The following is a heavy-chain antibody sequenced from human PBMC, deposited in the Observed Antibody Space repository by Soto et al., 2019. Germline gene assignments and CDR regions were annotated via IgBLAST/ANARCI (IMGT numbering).Heavy chain of an antibody. J-gene: IGHJ4*02. CDR3: ARGRQADGTFDY. D-gene: IGHD6-13*01. Sequence: GASVKVSCKASGYTFTGYYMHWVRQAPGQGLDWMGSINPNSGGTNYAQKFQGRVTMTRDTSISTAYMELSRLRSDDTAVYYCARGRQADGTFDYWGQGTLVTVSS. CDR2: INPNSGGT. V-gene: IGHV1-2*02. CDR1: GYTFTGYY.